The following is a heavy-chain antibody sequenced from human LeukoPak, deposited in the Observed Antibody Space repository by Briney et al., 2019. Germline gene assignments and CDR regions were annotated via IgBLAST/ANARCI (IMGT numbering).Heavy chain of an antibody. D-gene: IGHD2-21*02. CDR1: GGTFSSYA. CDR3: ARDNIVVVTASDI. Sequence: ASVKVSCKASGGTFSSYAISWVRQAPGQGLEWMGWISAYNGNTNYAQKLQGRVTMTTDTSTSTAYMELRSLRSDDTAVYYCARDNIVVVTASDIWGQGTMVTVSS. J-gene: IGHJ3*02. V-gene: IGHV1-18*01. CDR2: ISAYNGNT.